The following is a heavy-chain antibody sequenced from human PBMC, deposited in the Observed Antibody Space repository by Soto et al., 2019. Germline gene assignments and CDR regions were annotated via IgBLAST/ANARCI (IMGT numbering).Heavy chain of an antibody. CDR1: GGTFSSYT. CDR2: IIPILGIA. Sequence: SVKVSCKASGGTFSSYTISWVRQAPGQGLEWMGRIIPILGIANYAQKFQGRVTITADKSTSTAYMELSSLRSEDTAVYYCARGGLDYDSSGYYSNWFDPWGQGTLVTVSS. CDR3: ARGGLDYDSSGYYSNWFDP. J-gene: IGHJ5*02. D-gene: IGHD3-22*01. V-gene: IGHV1-69*02.